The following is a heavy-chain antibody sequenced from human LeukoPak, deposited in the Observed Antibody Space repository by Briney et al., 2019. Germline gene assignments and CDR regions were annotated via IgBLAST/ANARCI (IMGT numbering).Heavy chain of an antibody. Sequence: SVKVSCKASGYTFTSYGISWVRQAPGQGLEWMGGIIPIFGTANYAQKFQGRVTITADKSTSTAYVELSSLRSEDTAVYYCASSNGYSSGWYLPITDYWGQGTLVTVSS. CDR2: IIPIFGTA. D-gene: IGHD6-19*01. CDR3: ASSNGYSSGWYLPITDY. J-gene: IGHJ4*02. CDR1: GYTFTSYG. V-gene: IGHV1-69*06.